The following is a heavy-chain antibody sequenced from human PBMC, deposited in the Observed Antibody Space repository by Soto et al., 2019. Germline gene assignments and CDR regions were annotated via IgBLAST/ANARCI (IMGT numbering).Heavy chain of an antibody. CDR2: ISYDGSNK. J-gene: IGHJ4*02. CDR1: GFTFSSYG. D-gene: IGHD5-12*01. CDR3: AKDRRDGYNPYYFDY. V-gene: IGHV3-30*18. Sequence: GGSLRLSFAASGFTFSSYGMHWVCQAPGKGLEWVAVISYDGSNKYYADSVKGRFTISRDNSKNTLYLQMNSLRAEDTAVYYCAKDRRDGYNPYYFDYWGQGTLVTVSS.